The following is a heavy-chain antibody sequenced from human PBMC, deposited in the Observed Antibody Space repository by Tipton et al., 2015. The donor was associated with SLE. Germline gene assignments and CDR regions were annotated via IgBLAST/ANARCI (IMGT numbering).Heavy chain of an antibody. D-gene: IGHD6-19*01. V-gene: IGHV4-31*11. CDR3: ASGRGIAVTVTDAFDI. Sequence: TLSLTCAVSGASISRGGYSWTWIRQPPGKGLEWIGNIYYSGSTHYNPSLKSRVTILVDTSRNQFSPKLSSVTAADTAVYYCASGRGIAVTVTDAFDIWGQGTMVTVSS. CDR1: GASISRGGYS. J-gene: IGHJ3*02. CDR2: IYYSGST.